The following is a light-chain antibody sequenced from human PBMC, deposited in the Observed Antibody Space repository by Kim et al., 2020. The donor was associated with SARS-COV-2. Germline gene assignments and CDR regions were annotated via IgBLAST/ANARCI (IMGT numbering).Light chain of an antibody. J-gene: IGLJ2*01. CDR3: QSADSSGAYVV. CDR1: ALPKQY. Sequence: SYELTQPPSVSVSPGQTARITCSGDALPKQYAYWYQQKPGQAPVLVICKDSERPSGIPDRFSGSSSGTTVTLTISGVQAEDAADYYCQSADSSGAYVVFGGGTQLTVL. CDR2: KDS. V-gene: IGLV3-25*03.